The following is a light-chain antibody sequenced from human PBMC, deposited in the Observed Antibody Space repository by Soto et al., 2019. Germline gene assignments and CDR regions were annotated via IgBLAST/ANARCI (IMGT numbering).Light chain of an antibody. CDR1: QRVNIN. J-gene: IGKJ4*02. Sequence: EIALTQSPVTLSAPPGERVTLSCRASQRVNINLAWYQQRPVQAPRVLIYGASNRASGTPDRFSGSGSGTEVTLTISSLEPEDFALYYCQQYKDWPPLTFGGGTRVEIK. V-gene: IGKV3D-15*01. CDR2: GAS. CDR3: QQYKDWPPLT.